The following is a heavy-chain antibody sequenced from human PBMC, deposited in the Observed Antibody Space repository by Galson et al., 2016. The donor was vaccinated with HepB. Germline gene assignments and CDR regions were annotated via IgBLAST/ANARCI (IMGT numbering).Heavy chain of an antibody. CDR3: ARVETEGYNLFVGDYYFDY. CDR1: GGSISNYY. D-gene: IGHD5-24*01. V-gene: IGHV4-59*01. Sequence: SETLSLTCTVSGGSISNYYWSWIRQPPGKGLEWLGYVSYSGDTNYNPSLKSRVTISVDTAENQFSLRLSSVTAADTALYYCARVETEGYNLFVGDYYFDYWGQGTLVTVSS. J-gene: IGHJ4*02. CDR2: VSYSGDT.